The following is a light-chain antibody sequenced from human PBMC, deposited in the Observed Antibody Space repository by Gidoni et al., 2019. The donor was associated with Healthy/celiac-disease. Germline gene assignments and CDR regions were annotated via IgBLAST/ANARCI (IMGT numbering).Light chain of an antibody. CDR2: AAS. J-gene: IGKJ2*01. CDR3: QQSYRTPLT. CDR1: QSISSY. V-gene: IGKV1-39*01. Sequence: DLQMTHSPSSRSASVGDRVTITCRASQSISSYLNWYQQKPGKAPKLLIYAASSLQSGVPSRFSGSGSGTDFTLTSSSLQPEDFVTYYCQQSYRTPLTFGQGTKLEIK.